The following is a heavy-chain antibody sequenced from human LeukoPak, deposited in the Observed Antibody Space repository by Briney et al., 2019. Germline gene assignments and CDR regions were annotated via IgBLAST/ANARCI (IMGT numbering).Heavy chain of an antibody. CDR2: ISSNGGST. J-gene: IGHJ4*02. CDR3: ARASIAARLYDY. V-gene: IGHV3-64*01. D-gene: IGHD6-6*01. Sequence: GGSLRLSCAASGFTFSSYAMHWVRQAPGKGLEYVSAISSNGGSTYYANSVKGRFTISRDNSKNTLYLQMGSLRAEDMAVYYCARASIAARLYDYWGQGTLVTVSS. CDR1: GFTFSSYA.